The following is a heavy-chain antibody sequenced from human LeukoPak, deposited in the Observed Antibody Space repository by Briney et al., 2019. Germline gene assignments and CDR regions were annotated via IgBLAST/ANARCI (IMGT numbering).Heavy chain of an antibody. D-gene: IGHD6-19*01. Sequence: GGSLRLSCAASGFTLSDCAMHWVRQAPGKGLEWVAVISYDGANQYYVDSVKGRFTISRDSSKNTVYLQMNSLRAEDTAVYYCASHVYSSGWYNFDYWGQGTLVTVSS. CDR3: ASHVYSSGWYNFDY. CDR1: GFTLSDCA. V-gene: IGHV3-30-3*01. J-gene: IGHJ4*02. CDR2: ISYDGANQ.